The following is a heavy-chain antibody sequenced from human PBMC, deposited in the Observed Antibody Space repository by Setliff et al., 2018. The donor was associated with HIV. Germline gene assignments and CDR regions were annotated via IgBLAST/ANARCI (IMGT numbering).Heavy chain of an antibody. Sequence: PSETLSLTCVVSRASIRSDNWWAWVRQPPGKGLEWIGEIIHSGSTNYNPSLKSRVTISVDTSKNQFSLKLNSVTAADTAVYYCARRPPRYCSSISCYRDWFDPWGQGTLVTVSS. J-gene: IGHJ5*02. CDR3: ARRPPRYCSSISCYRDWFDP. CDR1: RASIRSDNW. V-gene: IGHV4-4*02. D-gene: IGHD2-2*01. CDR2: IIHSGST.